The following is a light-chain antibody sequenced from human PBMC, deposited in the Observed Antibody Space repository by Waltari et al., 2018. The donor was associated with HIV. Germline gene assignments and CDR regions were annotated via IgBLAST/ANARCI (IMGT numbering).Light chain of an antibody. CDR3: QQYDNWPPR. CDR1: HSISNN. V-gene: IGKV3-15*01. CDR2: GAS. Sequence: EIVMTQSPASLSMSPGERATHSCRASHSISNNLAWYHQKPGQAPSLLIYGASTRATGIPARFSGSGSGTEFTLTISSLQPEDFALYYCQQYDNWPPRFGQGTKVEIK. J-gene: IGKJ1*01.